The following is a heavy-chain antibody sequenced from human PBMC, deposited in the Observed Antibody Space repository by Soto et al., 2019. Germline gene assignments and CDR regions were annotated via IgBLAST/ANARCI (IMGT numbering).Heavy chain of an antibody. CDR2: IYYSGST. CDR3: ARHLAIYSGYDGSFDY. D-gene: IGHD5-12*01. V-gene: IGHV4-39*01. J-gene: IGHJ4*02. CDR1: GGPMSSSGYY. Sequence: LRWSVSGGPMSSSGYYGGWNNKPPGKGLEWIGSIYYSGSTYYNPSLKSRVTISVDTSKNQFSLKLSSVTAADTAVYYCARHLAIYSGYDGSFDYWGQGTLVTVSS.